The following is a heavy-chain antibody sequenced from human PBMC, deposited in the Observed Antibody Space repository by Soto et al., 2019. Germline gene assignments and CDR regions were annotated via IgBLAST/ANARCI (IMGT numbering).Heavy chain of an antibody. CDR1: GDSISSINNY. CDR2: ISYSGTT. J-gene: IGHJ5*02. Sequence: SETLSLTCPVAGDSISSINNYWSWIRQPPGEGLEWIGFISYSGTTSYSPSLKSRVAISLDTSKNQFSLSLNFVTAADTAVYYCARGRGYSYGLDPWGQGSLVT. CDR3: ARGRGYSYGLDP. D-gene: IGHD5-18*01. V-gene: IGHV4-30-4*01.